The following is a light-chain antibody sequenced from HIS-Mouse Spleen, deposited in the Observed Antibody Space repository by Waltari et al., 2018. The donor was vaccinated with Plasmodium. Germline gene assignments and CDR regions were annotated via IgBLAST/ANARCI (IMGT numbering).Light chain of an antibody. CDR3: QQNYNTWT. CDR2: AAS. V-gene: IGKV1-39*01. CDR1: QSSSSY. Sequence: DIQMTQSPSSLPASVGDRVTITCRARQSSSSYLNWYQQKPGKATKLLIYAASSMQSGVPSRFSGSGSGTDFTLTISSLQPEDFATYYCQQNYNTWTFGQGTKVEIK. J-gene: IGKJ1*01.